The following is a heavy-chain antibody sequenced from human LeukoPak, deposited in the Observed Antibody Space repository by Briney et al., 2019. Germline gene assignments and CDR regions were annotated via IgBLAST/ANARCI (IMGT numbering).Heavy chain of an antibody. CDR3: ARGSLKFSTVVTPGLDY. D-gene: IGHD4-23*01. J-gene: IGHJ4*02. CDR1: GGSISSSSYY. Sequence: SESLSLTCTVSGGSISSSSYYWGWIRQPPGKGLEWIGSIYYSGSTYYNPSLKSRVTISVDTSKNQFSLKLSSVTAADTAVYYCARGSLKFSTVVTPGLDYWGQGTLVTVSS. V-gene: IGHV4-39*07. CDR2: IYYSGST.